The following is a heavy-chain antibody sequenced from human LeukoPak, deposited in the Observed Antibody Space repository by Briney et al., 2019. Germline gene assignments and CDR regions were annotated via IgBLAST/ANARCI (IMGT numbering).Heavy chain of an antibody. CDR2: INPSGGST. Sequence: ASVKVSFKASGYTFTSYYMHWVRQAPGQGLEWMGIINPSGGSTSYAQKFQGRVTMTRDTSTSTVYMELSSLRSEDTAVYYCARASREKSYDFWSGYYDGFDPWGQGTLVTVSS. V-gene: IGHV1-46*01. J-gene: IGHJ5*02. D-gene: IGHD3-3*01. CDR1: GYTFTSYY. CDR3: ARASREKSYDFWSGYYDGFDP.